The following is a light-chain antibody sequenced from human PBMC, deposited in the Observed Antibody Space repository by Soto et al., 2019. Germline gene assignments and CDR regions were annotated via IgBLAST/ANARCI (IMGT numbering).Light chain of an antibody. Sequence: EIVLTQSPGTLSLSAGERATLSCRASQSVSSSYLAWYQQKPGQAPRLLIYDASNRATGIPARFSGSGSGTDFTLTISSLEPEDFAVNYCQQRSNWPPTFGGGTKVEIK. CDR3: QQRSNWPPT. CDR1: QSVSSSY. J-gene: IGKJ4*01. CDR2: DAS. V-gene: IGKV3D-20*02.